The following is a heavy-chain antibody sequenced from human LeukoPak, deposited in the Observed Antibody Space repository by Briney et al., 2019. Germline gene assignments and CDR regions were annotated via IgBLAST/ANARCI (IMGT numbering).Heavy chain of an antibody. D-gene: IGHD2-15*01. J-gene: IGHJ6*02. CDR1: GGSFSGYY. CDR2: INHSGST. CDR3: ASRIDIVVVVAGQGNRYGMDV. Sequence: PSETLSLTCAVYGGSFSGYYWSWIRQPPGKGLEWIGEINHSGSTNYNPSLKSRVTISVDTSKNQFSLKLSSVTAADTAVYYCASRIDIVVVVAGQGNRYGMDVWGQGTTVTVSS. V-gene: IGHV4-34*01.